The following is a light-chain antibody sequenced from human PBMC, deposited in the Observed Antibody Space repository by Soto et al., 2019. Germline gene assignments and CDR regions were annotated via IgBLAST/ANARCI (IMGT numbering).Light chain of an antibody. V-gene: IGKV3-11*01. CDR2: DAS. CDR3: QQRTDRPPWT. J-gene: IGKJ1*01. CDR1: QSIGLA. Sequence: EIVLTQSPATLSLSPGERATLSCRASQSIGLAIAWYQHKPGQAPRLLIFDASHRATGIPARFRGSGSGTDFTLTISSREPEDFAVDYCQQRTDRPPWTFGQGTKVESK.